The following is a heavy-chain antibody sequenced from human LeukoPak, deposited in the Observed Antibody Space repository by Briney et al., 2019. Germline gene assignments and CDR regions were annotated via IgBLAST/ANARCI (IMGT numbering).Heavy chain of an antibody. CDR1: RFSFSSYW. Sequence: GGSLRLSCAASRFSFSSYWMSWVRQAPGKGLEWVANIKQDGSEKYYVDSVKGRFTISRDNAKNSLYLQMNDVRAEDTAVYFCARDRFGGSCYESWGQGTLVTVTS. J-gene: IGHJ5*02. CDR3: ARDRFGGSCYES. D-gene: IGHD3-10*01. CDR2: IKQDGSEK. V-gene: IGHV3-7*04.